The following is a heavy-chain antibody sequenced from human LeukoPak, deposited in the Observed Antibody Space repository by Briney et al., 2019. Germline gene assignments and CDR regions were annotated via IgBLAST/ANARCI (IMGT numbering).Heavy chain of an antibody. J-gene: IGHJ4*02. V-gene: IGHV3-21*01. CDR2: ISSSSSYI. CDR1: GFTFSSYS. CDR3: ARDSPARRDGDYEDFDY. Sequence: GGSLRLSCAASGFTFSSYSMNWVRQAPGKGLEWVSSISSSSSYIYYADSVKGRFTISRDNAKNSLYLQMNSLRAEDTAVYYCARDSPARRDGDYEDFDYWGQGTLVTDSS. D-gene: IGHD4-17*01.